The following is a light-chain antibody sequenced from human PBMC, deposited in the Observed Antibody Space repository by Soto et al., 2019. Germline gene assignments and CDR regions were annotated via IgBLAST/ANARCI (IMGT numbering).Light chain of an antibody. CDR2: GAS. J-gene: IGKJ1*01. CDR1: QRISSN. CDR3: QQYHNWRT. V-gene: IGKV3D-15*01. Sequence: EIVLTQSPATLSLSPGERATLSCRARQRISSNLAWYQQKPGQAPRLLIYGASTRATGIPARFSGSGSGTEFTLTISSLEPEDFAVYYCQQYHNWRTFGQGTKVDIK.